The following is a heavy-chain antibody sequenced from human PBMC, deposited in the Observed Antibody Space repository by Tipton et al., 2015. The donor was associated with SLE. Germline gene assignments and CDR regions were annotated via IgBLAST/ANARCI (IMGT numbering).Heavy chain of an antibody. D-gene: IGHD6-19*01. J-gene: IGHJ4*02. Sequence: SLRLSCEASGLSFSTYWMHWVRQAPGKGLVWVSRINSDGSIADYADSVKGRFTISRDNSNNKLYLQMNSLRPEDTALYYCAKEITGWNYFEHWGQGTLASVSS. CDR3: AKEITGWNYFEH. V-gene: IGHV3-74*01. CDR1: GLSFSTYW. CDR2: INSDGSIA.